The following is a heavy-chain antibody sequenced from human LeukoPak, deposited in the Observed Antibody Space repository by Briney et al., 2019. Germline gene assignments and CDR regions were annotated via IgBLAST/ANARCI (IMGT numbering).Heavy chain of an antibody. V-gene: IGHV1-2*02. CDR3: ARNIMITFGGVIVQAGY. D-gene: IGHD3-16*02. Sequence: ASVKVSCKASGYTFTGYYMHWVRQAPGQGLEWVGWINPNSGGTNYAQKFQGRVTMARDTSISTAYMELSRLRSDDTAVYYCARNIMITFGGVIVQAGYWGQGTLVTVSS. CDR2: INPNSGGT. J-gene: IGHJ4*02. CDR1: GYTFTGYY.